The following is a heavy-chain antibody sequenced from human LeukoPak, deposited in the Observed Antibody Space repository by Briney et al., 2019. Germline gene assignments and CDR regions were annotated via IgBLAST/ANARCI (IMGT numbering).Heavy chain of an antibody. V-gene: IGHV4-59*01. Sequence: SETLSLACTVSGGSISSYYWSWIRQPPGKGLEWIGYIYYSGSTNYSPSLKSRVTISVDTSKNQFSLKLSSVTAADTAVYYCAREISPSYDYYYDSSGYYYPLVDYWGQGTLVTVSS. CDR2: IYYSGST. J-gene: IGHJ4*02. CDR1: GGSISSYY. D-gene: IGHD3-22*01. CDR3: AREISPSYDYYYDSSGYYYPLVDY.